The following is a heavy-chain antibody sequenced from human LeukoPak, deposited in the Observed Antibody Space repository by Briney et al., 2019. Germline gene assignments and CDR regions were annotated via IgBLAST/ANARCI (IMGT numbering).Heavy chain of an antibody. J-gene: IGHJ3*02. CDR3: AKTGAFDI. V-gene: IGHV5-51*01. CDR1: GYSVTSYW. Sequence: GESLKISCKGSGYSVTSYWIGWVRQMPGKRLECMGIIYPGDSDTRYSPSFQGQVTISADKSISTAYLQWSSLKASDTAIYYCAKTGAFDIWGQGTMVTVSS. D-gene: IGHD1-14*01. CDR2: IYPGDSDT.